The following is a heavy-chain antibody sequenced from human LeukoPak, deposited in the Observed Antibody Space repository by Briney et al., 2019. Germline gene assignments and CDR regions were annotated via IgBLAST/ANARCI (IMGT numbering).Heavy chain of an antibody. Sequence: ASVNVSFKASVYTLTTYGISWVRQAPGQGLEWMGWIGPYNGNTNSAHKVQGRVTMTTDTSTSTAYMELRSLRSYDTAVYYCARGHIGVPFDYWGQGTLVSVSS. D-gene: IGHD3-10*01. CDR1: VYTLTTYG. J-gene: IGHJ4*02. CDR2: IGPYNGNT. CDR3: ARGHIGVPFDY. V-gene: IGHV1-18*01.